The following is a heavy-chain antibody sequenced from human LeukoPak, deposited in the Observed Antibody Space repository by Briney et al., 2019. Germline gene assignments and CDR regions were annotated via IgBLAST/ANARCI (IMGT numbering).Heavy chain of an antibody. V-gene: IGHV5-51*01. CDR1: GYSFASYW. J-gene: IGHJ5*02. Sequence: GESLKISCQAFGYSFASYWIGWVRQMPGKGLEWMGIIFPDDSETRYSPSFQGQVTISADKSISTAYLQWSSLKASDTAMYYCARFLNYDSSDSTDPWGQGTLATVSS. D-gene: IGHD3-22*01. CDR3: ARFLNYDSSDSTDP. CDR2: IFPDDSET.